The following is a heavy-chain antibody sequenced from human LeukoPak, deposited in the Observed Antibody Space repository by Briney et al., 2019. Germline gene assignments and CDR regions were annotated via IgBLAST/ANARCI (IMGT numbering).Heavy chain of an antibody. D-gene: IGHD6-19*01. V-gene: IGHV4-4*02. J-gene: IGHJ4*02. Sequence: SETLSLTCAVSRGSISSSNWWSWVRQPPGKGLEWIGEIYHSGSTNYNPSLKSRVTISVDKSKNQFSLKLSSVTAADTAVYYCARGFEGSGWYKAYFDYWGQGTLVTVSS. CDR3: ARGFEGSGWYKAYFDY. CDR2: IYHSGST. CDR1: RGSISSSNW.